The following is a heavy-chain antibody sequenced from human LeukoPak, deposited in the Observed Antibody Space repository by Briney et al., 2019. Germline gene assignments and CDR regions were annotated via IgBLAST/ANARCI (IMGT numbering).Heavy chain of an antibody. V-gene: IGHV4-34*01. J-gene: IGHJ4*02. CDR1: GGSFGDYY. CDR2: INHSGST. CDR3: ASLHQVRGLTVFDQ. D-gene: IGHD3-10*01. Sequence: SETLSLTCAVYGGSFGDYYWSWSRQPPGKGLEWFAEINHSGSTSYNPSLKSRVTISVDTSKNQFSLKLSSVTAADTAVYYCASLHQVRGLTVFDQWGQGTLVTVSS.